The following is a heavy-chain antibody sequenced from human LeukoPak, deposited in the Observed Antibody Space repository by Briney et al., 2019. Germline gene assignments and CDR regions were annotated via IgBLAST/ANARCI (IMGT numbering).Heavy chain of an antibody. Sequence: ASVKVSCKASGYTFTDYYMHWVRQAPGQGFEWMGWINPNDGDTYYAQKFQGRVTMTRDTSISTAHMEVSRLRSDDTAVYYCARANFLYCSSTSCLFDYLGQGTLVTVSS. J-gene: IGHJ4*02. D-gene: IGHD2-2*01. V-gene: IGHV1-2*02. CDR3: ARANFLYCSSTSCLFDY. CDR1: GYTFTDYY. CDR2: INPNDGDT.